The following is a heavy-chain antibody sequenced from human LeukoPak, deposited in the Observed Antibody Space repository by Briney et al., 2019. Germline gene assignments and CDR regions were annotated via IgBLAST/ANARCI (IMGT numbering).Heavy chain of an antibody. CDR2: IKKTGSET. CDR1: GFTFSHFW. V-gene: IGHV3-7*01. D-gene: IGHD6-25*01. Sequence: GGSLRLSCAASGFTFSHFWMSWVRQAPGKGLEWVAYIKKTGSETYYVDSVKGRFTITRDNTRNSLFLQMYSLIAEDTAVYYCARDSGGSGFDSWGQGTLVTVSS. CDR3: ARDSGGSGFDS. J-gene: IGHJ4*02.